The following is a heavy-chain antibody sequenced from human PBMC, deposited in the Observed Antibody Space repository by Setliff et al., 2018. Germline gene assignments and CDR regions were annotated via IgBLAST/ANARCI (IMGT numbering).Heavy chain of an antibody. CDR3: AGHSQFLLDY. Sequence: SETLSLTCTVSGGSMSAEYYWSWIRQPAGKGLEWIGNIYSSGSTNYNPSLKSRVTISVDTSKNQFSLKLSSVTAADTAVYYCAGHSQFLLDYWGQGTLVTVSS. CDR1: GGSMSAEYY. CDR2: IYSSGST. D-gene: IGHD4-4*01. V-gene: IGHV4-59*08. J-gene: IGHJ4*02.